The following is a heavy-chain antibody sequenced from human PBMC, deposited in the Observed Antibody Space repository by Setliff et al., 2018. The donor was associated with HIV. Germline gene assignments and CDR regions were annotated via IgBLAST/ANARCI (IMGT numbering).Heavy chain of an antibody. D-gene: IGHD3-10*01. CDR2: INCENGDT. CDR1: GYTFTNYY. V-gene: IGHV1-46*01. J-gene: IGHJ4*02. CDR3: ARETQTGTGSYLN. Sequence: VASVKVSCKTSGYTFTNYYVNWVRQAPGQGLEWMGIINCENGDTTYAQNFKDRVTVTRDTSTSTVYMDLSSLRPEDTAVYYCARETQTGTGSYLNWGQGTLVTVS.